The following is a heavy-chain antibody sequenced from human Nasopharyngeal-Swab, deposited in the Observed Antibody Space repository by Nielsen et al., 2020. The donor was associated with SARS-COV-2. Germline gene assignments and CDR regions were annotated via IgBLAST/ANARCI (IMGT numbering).Heavy chain of an antibody. J-gene: IGHJ4*02. V-gene: IGHV3-9*01. Sequence: SLKISCAASGFTFDDDAMHWVRQAPGKGLEWVSGISWNSGSTGYADSVKGRFTISRDNAKNSLYLQMNSLRAEDTALYYCAKDRLRYSSSWYGFIHWGQGTLVTVSS. CDR1: GFTFDDDA. CDR2: ISWNSGST. D-gene: IGHD6-13*01. CDR3: AKDRLRYSSSWYGFIH.